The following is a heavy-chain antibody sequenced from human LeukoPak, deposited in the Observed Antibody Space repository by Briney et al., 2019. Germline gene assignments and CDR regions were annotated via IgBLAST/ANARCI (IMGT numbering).Heavy chain of an antibody. V-gene: IGHV3-53*01. J-gene: IGHJ3*02. CDR3: ARASYYYDSSGSDDAFDI. D-gene: IGHD3-22*01. CDR2: IYSGGST. CDR1: GFTFSSYS. Sequence: GGSLRLSCAASGFTFSSYSMNWVRQAPGKGLEWVSVIYSGGSTYYADSVKGRFTISRDNSKNTLYLQMNSLRAEDTAVYYCARASYYYDSSGSDDAFDIWGQGTMVTVSS.